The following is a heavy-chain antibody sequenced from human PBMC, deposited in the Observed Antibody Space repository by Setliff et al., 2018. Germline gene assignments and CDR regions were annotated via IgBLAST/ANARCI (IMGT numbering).Heavy chain of an antibody. D-gene: IGHD3-22*01. J-gene: IGHJ4*02. V-gene: IGHV1-69*05. CDR2: TIPLFGTT. CDR3: VRGQGPRTVVAIPFDH. CDR1: GGTFSNYG. Sequence: VASVKVSCKASGGTFSNYGVSWVRQAPGQGLEWMGGTIPLFGTTDYAQKFHGRVTIITDESTSTAYMELTSLTSDDTALYYCVRGQGPRTVVAIPFDHWGQGTLVTVSS.